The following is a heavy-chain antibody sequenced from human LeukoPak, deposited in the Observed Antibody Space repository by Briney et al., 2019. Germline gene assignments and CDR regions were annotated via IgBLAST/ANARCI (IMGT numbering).Heavy chain of an antibody. V-gene: IGHV1-69*01. Sequence: ASVKVSCKASGGTFSSYAISWVRQAPGQGLEWMGGIIPIFGTANYAQKFQGRVTITADESTSTAYMELSSLRSEDTAVYYCARAGGYCSSTSCRSLNYRGQGTLVTVSS. CDR1: GGTFSSYA. J-gene: IGHJ4*02. CDR3: ARAGGYCSSTSCRSLNY. D-gene: IGHD2-2*01. CDR2: IIPIFGTA.